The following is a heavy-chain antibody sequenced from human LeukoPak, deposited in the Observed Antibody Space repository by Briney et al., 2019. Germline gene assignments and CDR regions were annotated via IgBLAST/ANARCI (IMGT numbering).Heavy chain of an antibody. CDR3: ARLQVGPTTHLNY. CDR1: GGSISSYY. CDR2: IYTSGS. J-gene: IGHJ4*02. D-gene: IGHD1-26*01. Sequence: SETLSLTCTVSGGSISSYYWSWIRQPAGKGLEWIGRIYTSGSNYNPSLKSRVTMSVDTSKNQFSLKLSSVTAADTAVYYCARLQVGPTTHLNYWGQGTLVTVSS. V-gene: IGHV4-4*07.